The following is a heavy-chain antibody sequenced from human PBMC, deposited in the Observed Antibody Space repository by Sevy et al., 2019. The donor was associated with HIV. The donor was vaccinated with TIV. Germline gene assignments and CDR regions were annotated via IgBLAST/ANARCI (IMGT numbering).Heavy chain of an antibody. V-gene: IGHV3-23*01. D-gene: IGHD1-26*01. J-gene: IGHJ3*01. CDR2: IGGSGGSS. CDR1: GFTFSNYA. Sequence: GGSLRLSCAVSGFTFSNYAMSWVRQAPGKGLEWVSAIGGSGGSSYYAVSVKGRFIISRDNSKNTLSLQMNSLRGEDTAVYYCAKDRARVVGDAFDLWGQGTMVTVSS. CDR3: AKDRARVVGDAFDL.